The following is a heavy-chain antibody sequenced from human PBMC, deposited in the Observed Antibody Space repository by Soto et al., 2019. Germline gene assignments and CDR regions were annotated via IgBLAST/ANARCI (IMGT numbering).Heavy chain of an antibody. CDR2: IIPIFGTA. V-gene: IGHV1-69*13. D-gene: IGHD1-20*01. Sequence: SVKVSCKAAGGTFSSYAISWVRQAPGQGLEWMGGIIPIFGTANYAQKFQGRVTITADQPTSTAYMALSSLRSEDTALYYCARDRLISRPITGPFVYWGQGPLVAVSP. CDR3: ARDRLISRPITGPFVY. J-gene: IGHJ4*02. CDR1: GGTFSSYA.